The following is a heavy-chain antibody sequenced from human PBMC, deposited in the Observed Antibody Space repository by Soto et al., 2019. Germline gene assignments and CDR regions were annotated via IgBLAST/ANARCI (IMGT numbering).Heavy chain of an antibody. V-gene: IGHV1-69*01. Sequence: QVQLVQSGAEVKKPGSSVKVSCKASGGTFSSYAISWVRQAPGQGLEWMGGIIPIFGTANYAQKFQGRVTITADESTSNAYRELGSLRSEDTAVYYCARGRYSSGWYRSLFDFWGPGTLVTVSS. D-gene: IGHD6-19*01. CDR2: IIPIFGTA. CDR1: GGTFSSYA. CDR3: ARGRYSSGWYRSLFDF. J-gene: IGHJ4*02.